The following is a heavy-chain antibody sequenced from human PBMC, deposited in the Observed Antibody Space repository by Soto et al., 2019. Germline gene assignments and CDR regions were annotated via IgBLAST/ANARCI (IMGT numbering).Heavy chain of an antibody. Sequence: PGGSLRLSCAASGFTFSSYGMHWVRQAPGKGLEWVAVISYDGSNKYYADSVKGRFTISRDNSKNTLYLQMNSLRAEDTAVYYCFTGFWGELSLESLFDYWGQGTLVTVSS. CDR3: FTGFWGELSLESLFDY. D-gene: IGHD3-16*02. CDR1: GFTFSSYG. V-gene: IGHV3-30*03. CDR2: ISYDGSNK. J-gene: IGHJ4*02.